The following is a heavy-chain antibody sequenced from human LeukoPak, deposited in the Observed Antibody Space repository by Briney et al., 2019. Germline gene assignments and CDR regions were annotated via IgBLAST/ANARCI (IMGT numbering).Heavy chain of an antibody. J-gene: IGHJ6*03. CDR3: ARDSPQYYDFWSGYYIPIYYMDV. Sequence: KPGGTLRLSCAASGFTFSGSAMHWVRQASGKGLEWVSSISSSSSYIYYADSVKGRFTISRDNAKNSLYLQMNSLRAEDTAVYYCARDSPQYYDFWSGYYIPIYYMDVWGKGTTVTVSS. CDR2: ISSSSSYI. V-gene: IGHV3-21*01. CDR1: GFTFSGSA. D-gene: IGHD3-3*01.